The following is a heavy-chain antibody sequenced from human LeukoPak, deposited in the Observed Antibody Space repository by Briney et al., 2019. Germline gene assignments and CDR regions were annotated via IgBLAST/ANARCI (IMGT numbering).Heavy chain of an antibody. J-gene: IGHJ4*02. CDR3: ARGRTNFDY. D-gene: IGHD1-7*01. CDR1: GGSISSSSYY. V-gene: IGHV4-30-4*08. CDR2: IYYSGST. Sequence: PSETLSLTCTVSGGSISSSSYYWGWIRQPPGKGLEWIGYIYYSGSTYYNPSLKSRVTISVDTSKNQFSLKLSSVTAADTAVYYCARGRTNFDYWGQGTLVTVSS.